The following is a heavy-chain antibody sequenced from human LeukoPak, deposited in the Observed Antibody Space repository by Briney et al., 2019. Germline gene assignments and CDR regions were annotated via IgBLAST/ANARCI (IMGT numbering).Heavy chain of an antibody. V-gene: IGHV1-69*13. CDR2: IIPIFGTA. J-gene: IGHJ4*02. CDR3: ARGVRIAAAGTPYYFDY. CDR1: GGTFSSYA. Sequence: SVKVSCKASGGTFSSYAISWVRQAPGQGLEWMGGIIPIFGTANYAQKFQGRVTITADESTSTAYMELSSLRSEDTAVYYCARGVRIAAAGTPYYFDYWGQGTLVTVSS. D-gene: IGHD6-13*01.